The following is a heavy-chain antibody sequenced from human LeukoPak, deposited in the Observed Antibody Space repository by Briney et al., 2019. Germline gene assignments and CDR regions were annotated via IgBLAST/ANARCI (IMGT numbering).Heavy chain of an antibody. CDR3: ARVRRRLVGFDP. CDR1: GYTFTGYY. CDR2: INPNSGGT. J-gene: IGHJ5*02. Sequence: ASVKVSCKASGYTFTGYYMHWVRQAPGQGLEWMGWINPNSGGTYYAQKFQGRVTMTRDTSISTAYMELSRLRSDDTAVYYCARVRRRLVGFDPWGQGTLVTVSS. V-gene: IGHV1-2*02.